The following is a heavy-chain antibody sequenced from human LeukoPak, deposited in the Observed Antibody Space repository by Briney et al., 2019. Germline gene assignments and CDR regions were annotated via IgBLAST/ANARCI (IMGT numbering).Heavy chain of an antibody. Sequence: PGGSLRLSCAASGFTVSGTYMAWVRQAPGKGLEWVANIKQDGSEKYYVDSVKGRFTISRDNAKNSLYLQMNSLRAEDTAVYYCARDQAPVTTVTSYAFDIWGQGTMVTVSS. CDR2: IKQDGSEK. V-gene: IGHV3-7*05. D-gene: IGHD4-17*01. CDR3: ARDQAPVTTVTSYAFDI. J-gene: IGHJ3*02. CDR1: GFTVSGTY.